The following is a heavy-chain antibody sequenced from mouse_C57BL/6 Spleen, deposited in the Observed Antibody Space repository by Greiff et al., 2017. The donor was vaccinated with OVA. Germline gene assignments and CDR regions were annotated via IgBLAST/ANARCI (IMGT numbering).Heavy chain of an antibody. CDR2: INYDGSST. CDR1: GFTFSDYY. D-gene: IGHD4-1*01. Sequence: EVKLVESEGGLVQPGSSMKLSCTASGFTFSDYYMAWVRQVPEKGLEWVANINYDGSSTYYLDSLKSRFIISRDNAKNILYLQMSSLKSEDTATYYCARDLGPYWYFDVWGTGTTVTVSS. V-gene: IGHV5-16*01. J-gene: IGHJ1*03. CDR3: ARDLGPYWYFDV.